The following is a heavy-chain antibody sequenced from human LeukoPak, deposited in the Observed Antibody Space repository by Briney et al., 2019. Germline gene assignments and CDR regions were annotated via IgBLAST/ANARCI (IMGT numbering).Heavy chain of an antibody. V-gene: IGHV4-4*07. CDR2: IEASGRT. CDR1: GGSIRSYY. J-gene: IGHJ5*02. Sequence: PSETLSLTCTVSGGSIRSYYWSWIRQPAGKGLEWIGHIEASGRTKSSPSLTSRVTMSVDTSKNQIYLNLNSVTAADTAVYYCVGEGAEWEFDPWGQGTLVTVSS. CDR3: VGEGAEWEFDP. D-gene: IGHD1-26*01.